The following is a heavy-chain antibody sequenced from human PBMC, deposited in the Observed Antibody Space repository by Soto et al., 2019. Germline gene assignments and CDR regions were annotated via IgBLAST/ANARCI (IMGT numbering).Heavy chain of an antibody. CDR3: ARVRGIPADADY. CDR1: GYTFTTSG. D-gene: IGHD2-2*01. Sequence: VKVSCKASGYTFTTSGISWVRQAPGQGLEWMAMISAYNGNTNYAQKFQGRVTLTTDTPTSTAYMELRSLKSDDTATYYCARVRGIPADADYWGQGSLVTVS. CDR2: ISAYNGNT. J-gene: IGHJ4*02. V-gene: IGHV1-18*01.